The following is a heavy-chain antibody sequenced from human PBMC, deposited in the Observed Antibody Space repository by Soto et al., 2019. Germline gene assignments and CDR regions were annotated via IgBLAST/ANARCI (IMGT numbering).Heavy chain of an antibody. CDR1: GGSFSGYY. D-gene: IGHD3-10*01. J-gene: IGHJ5*02. Sequence: SETLSLTCAVYGGSFSGYYWSWIHQPPGKGLEWIGEINHSGSTNYNPSLKSRVTISVDTSKNQFSLKLSSVTAADTAVYYCARGGADYYGSGLWGWFDPWGQGTLVTVSS. V-gene: IGHV4-34*01. CDR3: ARGGADYYGSGLWGWFDP. CDR2: INHSGST.